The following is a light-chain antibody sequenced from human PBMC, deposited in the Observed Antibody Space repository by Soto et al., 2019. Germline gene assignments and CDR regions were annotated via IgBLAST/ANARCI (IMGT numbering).Light chain of an antibody. J-gene: IGLJ3*02. Sequence: QSALTQPPSVSGSTGKSVTISCTVTSSDVGDYEHVSWYQLAPGTAPKLLISDVINRPSGVPDRFSGSKSGNTPSLTISGLQADDEADYYCGLFTSSATWVFGGGTKLTVL. CDR1: SSDVGDYEH. CDR3: GLFTSSATWV. V-gene: IGLV2-18*01. CDR2: DVI.